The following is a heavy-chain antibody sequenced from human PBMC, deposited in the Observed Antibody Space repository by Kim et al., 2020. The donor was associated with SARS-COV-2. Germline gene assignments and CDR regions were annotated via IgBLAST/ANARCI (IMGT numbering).Heavy chain of an antibody. J-gene: IGHJ4*02. V-gene: IGHV7-4-1*02. CDR2: INTNTGKP. Sequence: ASVKVSCKTSGYRFTTYAMNWVRQAPGQGLEWMGWINTNTGKPTYAQGFTGRLVIPLDTSVSTAYLQISSLKAEDTAVYYCASDSGNPDYWGQGSLVTVSS. D-gene: IGHD3-10*01. CDR3: ASDSGNPDY. CDR1: GYRFTTYA.